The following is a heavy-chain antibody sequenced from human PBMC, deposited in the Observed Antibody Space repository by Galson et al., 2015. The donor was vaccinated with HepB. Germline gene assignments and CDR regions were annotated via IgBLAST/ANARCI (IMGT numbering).Heavy chain of an antibody. J-gene: IGHJ4*02. V-gene: IGHV4-39*01. CDR1: GGSISSSSYS. D-gene: IGHD2-2*01. CDR2: IYYSGST. Sequence: ETLSLTCTVSGGSISSSSYSWDWIRQPPGKGLEWIGSIYYSGSTYYNPSLKSRVTMPVDTSKNQFSLKLSSVTAADMAVYYCARHLRGYCSSPSCHSDYWGQGTLVTVSS. CDR3: ARHLRGYCSSPSCHSDY.